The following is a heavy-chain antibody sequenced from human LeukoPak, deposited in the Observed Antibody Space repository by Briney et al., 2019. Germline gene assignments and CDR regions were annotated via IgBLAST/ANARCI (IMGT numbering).Heavy chain of an antibody. D-gene: IGHD2-2*01. CDR1: GFTFSNYG. CDR3: AKDIVATAETYYFDY. V-gene: IGHV3-30*18. J-gene: IGHJ4*02. CDR2: ISGDGTNK. Sequence: GGSLRLSCAASGFTFSNYGMHWVRQAPGKGLEWVAVISGDGTNKFYVDSVKGRFTISRDNSKNTLYLQMNSLRAEDTAVYYCAKDIVATAETYYFDYWGQGTLVTVSS.